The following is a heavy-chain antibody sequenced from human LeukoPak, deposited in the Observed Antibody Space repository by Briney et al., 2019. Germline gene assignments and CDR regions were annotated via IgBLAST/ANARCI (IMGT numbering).Heavy chain of an antibody. CDR1: GFTFSSYW. Sequence: GGSLRLSCAASGFTFSSYWMSWVRQAPGKGLEWVANIKQDGSEKYYVDSVKGRFTISGDNAKNSLYLQMNSLRAEDTAVYYCERECDYDSSGYWGYYYMDVWGKGTTVTVSS. V-gene: IGHV3-7*01. D-gene: IGHD3-22*01. CDR2: IKQDGSEK. J-gene: IGHJ6*03. CDR3: ERECDYDSSGYWGYYYMDV.